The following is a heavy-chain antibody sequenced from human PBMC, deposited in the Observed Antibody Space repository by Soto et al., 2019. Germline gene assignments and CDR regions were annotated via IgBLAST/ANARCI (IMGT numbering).Heavy chain of an antibody. V-gene: IGHV3-30-3*01. CDR3: ARDLAYSGNDPYFDY. Sequence: GGSLRLSCEASGFTFSSYAMHWVRQAPGKGLEWVAVISYDGSNEYYADSVKGRFTISRDNSKNTLYVQLNSLRAEDTAVYYCARDLAYSGNDPYFDYWGQGTLVTVSS. CDR1: GFTFSSYA. CDR2: ISYDGSNE. D-gene: IGHD5-12*01. J-gene: IGHJ4*02.